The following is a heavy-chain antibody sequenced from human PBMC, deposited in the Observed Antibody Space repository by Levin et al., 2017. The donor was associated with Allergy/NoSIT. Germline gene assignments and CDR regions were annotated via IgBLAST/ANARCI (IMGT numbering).Heavy chain of an antibody. CDR1: GDSISTYY. V-gene: IGHV4-59*01. Sequence: PSETLSLTCTVSGDSISTYYWNWIRQTPGRGLEWIGYIYYSGSANYNPSLKSRVTISVDTSKNQFSLKLNSVTAADTAVYYCARDRQRYGDGLDSWGQGILVTVSS. J-gene: IGHJ4*02. CDR2: IYYSGSA. D-gene: IGHD4-17*01. CDR3: ARDRQRYGDGLDS.